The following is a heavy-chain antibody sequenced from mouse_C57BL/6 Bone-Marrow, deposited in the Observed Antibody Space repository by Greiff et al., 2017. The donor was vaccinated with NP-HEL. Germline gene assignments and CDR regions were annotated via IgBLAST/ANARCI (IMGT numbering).Heavy chain of an antibody. D-gene: IGHD1-1*01. CDR1: GYTFTSYG. Sequence: VQLQQSGAELARPGASVKLSCKASGYTFTSYGISWVKQRTGQGLEWIGEIYPRSGNTYYNEKFKGKATLTADKSSSTAYMALRSLTSEDSAVYFCARYGSTWFAYWGQGTLVTVSA. V-gene: IGHV1-81*01. CDR2: IYPRSGNT. CDR3: ARYGSTWFAY. J-gene: IGHJ3*01.